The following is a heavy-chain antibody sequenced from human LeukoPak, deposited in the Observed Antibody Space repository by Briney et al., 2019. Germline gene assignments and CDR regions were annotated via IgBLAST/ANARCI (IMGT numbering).Heavy chain of an antibody. J-gene: IGHJ5*02. CDR1: GYTLTELS. V-gene: IGHV1-24*01. D-gene: IGHD3-16*02. CDR2: FDPEDGET. Sequence: ASVKVSCKVSGYTLTELSMHWVRQAPGKGLEWMGGFDPEDGETIYAQKFQGRVTMTEDTSTDTAYMELSSLRSEDTAVYYCATDLYQLSSISFDPWGQGTLVTVSS. CDR3: ATDLYQLSSISFDP.